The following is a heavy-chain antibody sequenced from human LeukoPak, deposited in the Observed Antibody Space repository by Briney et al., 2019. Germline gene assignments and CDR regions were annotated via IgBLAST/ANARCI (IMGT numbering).Heavy chain of an antibody. CDR2: ISSPSGYI. Sequence: PGGSLRLSCAASGFTFSTYSMNWVRQAPGKGLEWVSSISSPSGYIYYADSVKGRFTISRDNAKNSLYLQMNSLRAEDTAVYYCAKGPGEGRFDPWGRGTLVTVSS. CDR3: AKGPGEGRFDP. D-gene: IGHD7-27*01. J-gene: IGHJ5*02. CDR1: GFTFSTYS. V-gene: IGHV3-21*04.